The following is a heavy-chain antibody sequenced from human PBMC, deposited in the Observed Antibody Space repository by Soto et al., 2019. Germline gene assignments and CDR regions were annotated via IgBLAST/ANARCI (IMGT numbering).Heavy chain of an antibody. CDR2: IIPIFNSA. CDR3: AREVTVASYSFDF. D-gene: IGHD5-12*01. CDR1: GGTFNNYA. J-gene: IGHJ4*02. Sequence: QVQLVQSGAEVKRPGSSVKVSCKASGGTFNNYALSWVRQAPGLGLEWMGGIIPIFNSANYAQKFQGRVTITADDSTSTAYMELRSLRPDDTAVYYCAREVTVASYSFDFWGQGTLVTVSS. V-gene: IGHV1-69*01.